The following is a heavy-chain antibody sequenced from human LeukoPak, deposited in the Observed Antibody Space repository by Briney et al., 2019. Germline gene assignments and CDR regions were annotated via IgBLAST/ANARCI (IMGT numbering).Heavy chain of an antibody. J-gene: IGHJ4*02. Sequence: ASVKVSCKASGYTFTSYAMQWVRQAPGQRLEWMGWINAGNGNTKYSQKFQGRVTITRDTSASTAYMELSSLRSEDTAVYYCARENSGWYYFDYWGQGTLVTVSS. D-gene: IGHD6-19*01. CDR2: INAGNGNT. CDR1: GYTFTSYA. V-gene: IGHV1-3*01. CDR3: ARENSGWYYFDY.